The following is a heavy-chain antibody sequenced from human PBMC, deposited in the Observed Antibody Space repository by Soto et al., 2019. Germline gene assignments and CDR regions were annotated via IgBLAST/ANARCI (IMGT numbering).Heavy chain of an antibody. Sequence: PGGSLRLSCAASGFTFSSSWMNWVRQAPGKGLEWVAGIKEDGSEKYYVDIVKGRFTISRDNVENSLYLQMNSLRAEDTAVYYCARDPYYYDSSGPSGVWGQGTTVTVSS. V-gene: IGHV3-7*03. CDR1: GFTFSSSW. CDR2: IKEDGSEK. J-gene: IGHJ6*02. CDR3: ARDPYYYDSSGPSGV. D-gene: IGHD3-22*01.